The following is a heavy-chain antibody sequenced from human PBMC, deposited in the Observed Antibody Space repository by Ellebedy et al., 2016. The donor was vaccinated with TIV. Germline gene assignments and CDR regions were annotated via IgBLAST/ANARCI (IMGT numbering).Heavy chain of an antibody. CDR2: ISGSGGST. V-gene: IGHV3-23*01. CDR3: AKDTGAYSNWFDP. CDR1: GFTFSSYA. D-gene: IGHD1-26*01. Sequence: GESLKISXAASGFTFSSYAMSWVRQAPGKGLEWVSAISGSGGSTYYADSVKGRFTISRDNSKNTLYLQMNSLRAEDTAVYYCAKDTGAYSNWFDPWGQGTLVTVSS. J-gene: IGHJ5*02.